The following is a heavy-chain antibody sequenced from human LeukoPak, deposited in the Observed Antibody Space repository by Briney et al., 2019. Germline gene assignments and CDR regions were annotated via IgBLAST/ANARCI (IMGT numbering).Heavy chain of an antibody. Sequence: GGSLRLSCAASGFTFSSYAMSWVRQAPGKGLEWVSAISGSGGSTYYADSVKGRFTISRDNSKNTLYLQMNSLRAEDTAVYYCAKVLVYYYGSGSSLFDYWGQGTLVTVSS. CDR1: GFTFSSYA. J-gene: IGHJ4*02. V-gene: IGHV3-23*01. CDR2: ISGSGGST. D-gene: IGHD3-10*01. CDR3: AKVLVYYYGSGSSLFDY.